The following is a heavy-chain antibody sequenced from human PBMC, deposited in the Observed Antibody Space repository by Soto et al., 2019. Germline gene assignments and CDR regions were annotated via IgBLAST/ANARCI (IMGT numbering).Heavy chain of an antibody. CDR2: ISSSSSYI. D-gene: IGHD6-6*01. J-gene: IGHJ6*02. CDR3: ASSMIAAPPNAYYYYGMDV. CDR1: GFTFSSYS. Sequence: PGGSLRLSCAASGFTFSSYSMNWVRQAPGKGLEWVSSISSSSSYIYYADSVKGRFTISRDNTKNSLYLQMNSLRAEDTAVYYCASSMIAAPPNAYYYYGMDVWGQGTTVTVSS. V-gene: IGHV3-21*01.